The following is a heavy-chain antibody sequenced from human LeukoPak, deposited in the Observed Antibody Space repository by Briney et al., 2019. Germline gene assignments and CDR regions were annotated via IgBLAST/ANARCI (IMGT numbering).Heavy chain of an antibody. V-gene: IGHV4-30-4*01. Sequence: SETLSLTCTVSGGSISSDDYYWSWIRQPPGKGLEWIGYINDSGSTYYTPSLKGRVTISVDTSKNQFSLQLTSVTAADTAVYYCARLEEYYSDSFDNWGQGTLVAVSS. CDR3: ARLEEYYSDSFDN. D-gene: IGHD3-22*01. J-gene: IGHJ4*02. CDR2: INDSGST. CDR1: GGSISSDDYY.